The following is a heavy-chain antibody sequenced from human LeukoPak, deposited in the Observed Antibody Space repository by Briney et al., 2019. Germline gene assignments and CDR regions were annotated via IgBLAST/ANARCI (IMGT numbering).Heavy chain of an antibody. CDR3: AKGAGVHDAFDI. V-gene: IGHV3-21*01. J-gene: IGHJ3*02. D-gene: IGHD6-19*01. CDR2: ISSSSSYI. CDR1: GFTFSSYS. Sequence: GGSLRLSCAASGFTFSSYSMNWVRQAPGKGLEWVSSISSSSSYIYYADSVKGRFTISRDNAKNSLYLQMNSLRAEDTAVYFCAKGAGVHDAFDIWGQGTMVTV.